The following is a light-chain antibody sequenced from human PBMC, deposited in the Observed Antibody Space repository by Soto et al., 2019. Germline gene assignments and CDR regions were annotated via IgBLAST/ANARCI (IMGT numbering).Light chain of an antibody. Sequence: QPVLTQPPSASGTPGQRVTISCSGSSSNIGGNPVNWYRQLPGTAPKLLLYSDVQRPSGVPDRVSGSKSGTSASLAISGLQSEDEADYFCAAWDDSLSAVLFGGGTKLTVL. CDR2: SDV. J-gene: IGLJ2*01. CDR1: SSNIGGNP. CDR3: AAWDDSLSAVL. V-gene: IGLV1-44*01.